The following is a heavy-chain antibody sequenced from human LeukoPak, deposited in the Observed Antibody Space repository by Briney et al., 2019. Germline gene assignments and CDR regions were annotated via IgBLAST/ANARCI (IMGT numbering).Heavy chain of an antibody. Sequence: ASVKVSCKASGGTFSSYAISWVRQAPGQGLVWMGRIIPILGIANYAQKFQGRVTITADKSTSTAYMELSSLRSEDTAVYYCARSGAYCSSTSCQYYFDYWGQGTLVTVSS. D-gene: IGHD2-2*01. V-gene: IGHV1-69*04. CDR2: IIPILGIA. CDR3: ARSGAYCSSTSCQYYFDY. CDR1: GGTFSSYA. J-gene: IGHJ4*02.